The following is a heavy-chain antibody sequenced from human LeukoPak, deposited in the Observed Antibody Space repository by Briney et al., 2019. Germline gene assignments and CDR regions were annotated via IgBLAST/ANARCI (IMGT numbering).Heavy chain of an antibody. D-gene: IGHD5-12*01. V-gene: IGHV3-11*04. CDR3: AREVSGYDFGY. Sequence: GGSLRLSCAASGFTFSEAWMSWVRQAPGKGLEWVSYISSSGSTIYYADSVRGRFTISRDNAKNSLYLQMNSLRAEDTAVYYCAREVSGYDFGYWGQGTLVTVSS. J-gene: IGHJ4*02. CDR2: ISSSGSTI. CDR1: GFTFSEAW.